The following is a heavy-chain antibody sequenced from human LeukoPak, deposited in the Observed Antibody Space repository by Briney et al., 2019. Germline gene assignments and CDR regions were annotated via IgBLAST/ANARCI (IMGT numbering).Heavy chain of an antibody. CDR1: GFTFSSYS. D-gene: IGHD2-2*01. J-gene: IGHJ4*02. V-gene: IGHV3-48*01. Sequence: PGGSLRLSCAASGFTFSSYSMNWVRQAPGKGLEWVSYISSSSSTIYYADSVKGRLTISRDNAKNPLYLQMNSLRAEDTAVYYCARDLVVPAGNWGQGTLVTVSS. CDR3: ARDLVVPAGN. CDR2: ISSSSSTI.